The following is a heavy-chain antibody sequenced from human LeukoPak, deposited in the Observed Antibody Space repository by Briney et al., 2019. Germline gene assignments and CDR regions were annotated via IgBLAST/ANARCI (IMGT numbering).Heavy chain of an antibody. CDR2: VFYSGST. V-gene: IGHV4-59*01. CDR3: ARSYCTNNKCYSRFDP. D-gene: IGHD2-8*01. J-gene: IGHJ5*02. Sequence: PSETLSLTCTVSGGSISDYFWTWIRQPPGKGLEWIGNVFYSGSTNYSPSLTSRVTISVDTSKNQFSLKLSSVNAADTAVYYCARSYCTNNKCYSRFDPWGQGTLVTVSS. CDR1: GGSISDYF.